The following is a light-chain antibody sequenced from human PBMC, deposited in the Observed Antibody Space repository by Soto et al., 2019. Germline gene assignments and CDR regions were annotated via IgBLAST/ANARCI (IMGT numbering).Light chain of an antibody. Sequence: QSALTQPASVSGSPGQSITISCTGTNSDVGTYNYVSWYQQHPGKAPKFVVYEVSDRPSGVSDRFSGSKSGNTASLTISGLQAEDEADYYCSSYTTSSTLVFSGGTKLTVL. CDR3: SSYTTSSTLV. V-gene: IGLV2-14*01. CDR1: NSDVGTYNY. CDR2: EVS. J-gene: IGLJ2*01.